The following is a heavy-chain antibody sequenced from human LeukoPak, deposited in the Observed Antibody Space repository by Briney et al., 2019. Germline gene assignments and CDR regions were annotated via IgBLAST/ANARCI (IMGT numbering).Heavy chain of an antibody. CDR1: GGSFSGYY. V-gene: IGHV4-34*01. D-gene: IGHD3-10*01. CDR2: INHSGST. Sequence: PSETLSLTCAVYGGSFSGYYWSWIRQPPGKGLEWIGEINHSGSTNYNPSLKSRVTISVDTSKNQFSLKLSSVTAADTAVYYCAGCRPIRGSDYYYYGMDVWGQGTTVTVPS. CDR3: AGCRPIRGSDYYYYGMDV. J-gene: IGHJ6*02.